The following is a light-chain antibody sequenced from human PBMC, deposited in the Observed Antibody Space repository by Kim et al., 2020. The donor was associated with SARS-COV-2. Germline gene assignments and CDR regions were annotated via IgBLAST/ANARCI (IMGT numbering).Light chain of an antibody. J-gene: IGLJ2*01. CDR1: DIGSKS. V-gene: IGLV3-21*04. CDR3: QVWDRSSDHVV. Sequence: APGETARSMCGVNDIGSKSVHWYQERPGQAPLMVIYYNTDRPSGIPERVSGSFSGNTATLTISRVEAGDEADYYCQVWDRSSDHVVFGGGTKVTVL. CDR2: YNT.